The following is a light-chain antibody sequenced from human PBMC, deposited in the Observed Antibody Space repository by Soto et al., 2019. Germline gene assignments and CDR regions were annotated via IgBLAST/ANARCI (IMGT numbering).Light chain of an antibody. J-gene: IGKJ1*01. CDR2: GAS. CDR3: QQYHNWPRT. CDR1: QSINSD. V-gene: IGKV3-15*01. Sequence: IVMTQSPATLPVSPGERATLSCRASQSINSDLVWYQQKPGQAPRLLIYGASARATGIPDRFSGSGSGTEFTLTISSLQSEDFAVYFCQQYHNWPRTFGQGTKVEIK.